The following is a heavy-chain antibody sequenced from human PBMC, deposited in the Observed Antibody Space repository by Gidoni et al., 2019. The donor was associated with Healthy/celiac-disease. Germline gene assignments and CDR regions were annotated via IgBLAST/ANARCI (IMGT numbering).Heavy chain of an antibody. V-gene: IGHV3-21*01. CDR3: ARTPDFVVVPAACDY. D-gene: IGHD2-2*01. CDR1: GFHFSSYS. J-gene: IGHJ4*02. CDR2: SSSSSSYI. Sequence: EVKLVESGGGLVKPGRSLRLSCAAAGFHFSSYSMNWVRHAPGKGLEWVSSSSSSSSYIYYADSVKGRFTISRDNAKNSLYLQMNSLRAEDTAVYYCARTPDFVVVPAACDYWGQGTLVTVS.